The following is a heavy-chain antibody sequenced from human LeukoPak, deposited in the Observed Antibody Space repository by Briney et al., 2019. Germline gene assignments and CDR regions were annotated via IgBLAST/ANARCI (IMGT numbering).Heavy chain of an antibody. CDR1: GGSISSYY. Sequence: PSETLSLTCTVSGGSISSYYWIWIRQPPGKGLEWIGRIYTSGSTNYNPSLKSRVTMSVDTSKNQFSLKLSSVTAADTAVYYCARDLARDGYNPALGYWGQGTLVTVSS. J-gene: IGHJ4*02. CDR2: IYTSGST. V-gene: IGHV4-4*07. CDR3: ARDLARDGYNPALGY. D-gene: IGHD5-12*01.